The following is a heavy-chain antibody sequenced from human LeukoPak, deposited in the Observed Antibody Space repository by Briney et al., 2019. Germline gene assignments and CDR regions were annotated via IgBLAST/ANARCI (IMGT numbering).Heavy chain of an antibody. D-gene: IGHD3-9*01. Sequence: SETLSLTCTVSGGSISSSSYYWSWIRQPPGKGLEWIGYIYYSGSTNYNPSLKSRVTISVDTSKNQFSLKLSSVTAADTAVYYCARETKYYDILTGYYRAFDIWGQGTMVTVSS. CDR2: IYYSGST. CDR3: ARETKYYDILTGYYRAFDI. V-gene: IGHV4-61*01. J-gene: IGHJ3*02. CDR1: GGSISSSSYY.